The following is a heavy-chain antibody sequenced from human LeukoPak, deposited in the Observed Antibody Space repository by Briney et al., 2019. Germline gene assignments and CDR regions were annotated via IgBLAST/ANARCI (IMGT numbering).Heavy chain of an antibody. CDR3: ARSYYYGSGSYLWFDP. CDR1: GGTFSSYA. CDR2: IIPIFGTA. V-gene: IGHV1-69*13. Sequence: SVKVSCKASGGTFSSYAISWVRQAPGQGLEWMGGIIPIFGTANYAQKFQGRVTITADESTCTAYMELSSLRSEDTAVYYCARSYYYGSGSYLWFDPWGQGTLVTVSS. D-gene: IGHD3-10*01. J-gene: IGHJ5*02.